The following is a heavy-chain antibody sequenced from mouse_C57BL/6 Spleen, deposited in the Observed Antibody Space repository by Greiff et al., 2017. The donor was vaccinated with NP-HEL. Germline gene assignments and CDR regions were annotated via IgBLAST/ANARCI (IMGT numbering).Heavy chain of an antibody. CDR3: ARLTGPYYYAMDY. D-gene: IGHD4-1*01. CDR2: IWGGGST. V-gene: IGHV2-9*01. CDR1: GFSLTSYG. Sequence: VKVVESGPGLVAPSQSLSITCTVSGFSLTSYGVDWVRQPPGKGLEWLGVIWGGGSTNYNSALMSRLSISKDNSKSQVFLKMNSLQTDDTAMYYCARLTGPYYYAMDYWGQGTSVTVSS. J-gene: IGHJ4*01.